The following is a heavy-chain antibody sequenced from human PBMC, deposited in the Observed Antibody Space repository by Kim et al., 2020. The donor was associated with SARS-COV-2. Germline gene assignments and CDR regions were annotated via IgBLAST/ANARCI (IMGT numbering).Heavy chain of an antibody. Sequence: GGSLRLSCAASGFTFSSYSMNWVRQAPGKGLEWVSSISSSSSYIYYADSVKGRFTISRDNAKNSLYLQMNSLRAEDTAVYYCARENNVEALWLRSYFDYWGQGTLVTVSS. V-gene: IGHV3-21*04. CDR3: ARENNVEALWLRSYFDY. D-gene: IGHD5-12*01. CDR2: ISSSSSYI. CDR1: GFTFSSYS. J-gene: IGHJ4*02.